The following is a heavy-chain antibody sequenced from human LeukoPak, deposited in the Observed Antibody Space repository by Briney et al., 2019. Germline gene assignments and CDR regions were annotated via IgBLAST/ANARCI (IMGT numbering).Heavy chain of an antibody. CDR3: ARGGWSHDL. CDR2: IFTSGNT. V-gene: IGHV4-61*10. D-gene: IGHD2-15*01. J-gene: IGHJ5*02. CDR1: GCSVNSDTSC. Sequence: SETLSLTCTASGCSVNSDTSCWSWIRQPAGKGLEWIGRIFTSGNTNYNPSLKSRVTISIDTSKNEFSLKLNSVTAADTAVYYCARGGWSHDLWGLGTLVTVSS.